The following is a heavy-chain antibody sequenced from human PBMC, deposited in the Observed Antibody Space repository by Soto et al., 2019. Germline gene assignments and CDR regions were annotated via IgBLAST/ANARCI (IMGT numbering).Heavy chain of an antibody. CDR2: INGGNGDT. CDR3: ARGYCSSTSCQYYFDF. J-gene: IGHJ4*02. Sequence: GASVKVSCKASGYTFTGYAIHWVRQAPGQRHEWMGWINGGNGDTKYSQKFQGRVTITRDTSASTAYMELTSLGSEDTAVYHCARGYCSSTSCQYYFDFWGQGTLVTVYS. D-gene: IGHD2-2*01. V-gene: IGHV1-3*01. CDR1: GYTFTGYA.